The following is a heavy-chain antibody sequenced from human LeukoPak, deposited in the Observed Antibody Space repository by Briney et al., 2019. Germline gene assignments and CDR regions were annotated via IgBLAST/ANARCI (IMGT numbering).Heavy chain of an antibody. D-gene: IGHD5-18*01. CDR1: GFSISNGYY. J-gene: IGHJ4*02. Sequence: PSETLSLTCAVSGFSISNGYYWGWIRQPPGKGLEWMGRIYHSGNTYYNPSFKSRVTMSVDTSKNQFSLKLSSVTAADTAVYFCARRIQLWEFDYWGQGTLVTVSS. V-gene: IGHV4-38-2*01. CDR2: IYHSGNT. CDR3: ARRIQLWEFDY.